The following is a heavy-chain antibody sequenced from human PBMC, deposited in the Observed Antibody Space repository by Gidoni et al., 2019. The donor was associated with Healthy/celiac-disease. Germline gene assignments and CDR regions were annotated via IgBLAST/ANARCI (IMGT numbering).Heavy chain of an antibody. D-gene: IGHD2-2*01. V-gene: IGHV3-33*01. J-gene: IGHJ4*02. Sequence: QVQLVESGGGVVQPGRSLRLSCAASGFTFSSYGMHWVRQAPGKGLDWVAVIWYDGSNKYYADSVKGRFTISRDNSKNTLYLQMNSLRAEDTAVYYCARGQDIVVVPAATIDYWGQGTLVTVSS. CDR1: GFTFSSYG. CDR2: IWYDGSNK. CDR3: ARGQDIVVVPAATIDY.